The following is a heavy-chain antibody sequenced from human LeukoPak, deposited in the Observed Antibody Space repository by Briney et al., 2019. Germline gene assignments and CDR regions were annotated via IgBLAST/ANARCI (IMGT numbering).Heavy chain of an antibody. J-gene: IGHJ4*02. CDR1: GFTFSGYS. CDR3: ARAGSHWHYVY. V-gene: IGHV3-7*01. Sequence: GGSLRLSCTASGFTFSGYSMNWIRQAPGKGLEWVANIKQDGSERYYVDSVKGRFTISRDNAKNSLSLQMNNLRVEDTAVYYCARAGSHWHYVYWGQGTVVTVSS. D-gene: IGHD3-10*01. CDR2: IKQDGSER.